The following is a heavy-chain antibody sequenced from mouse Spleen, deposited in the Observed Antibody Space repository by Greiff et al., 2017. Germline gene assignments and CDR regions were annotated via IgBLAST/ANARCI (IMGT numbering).Heavy chain of an antibody. D-gene: IGHD3-3*01. CDR1: GYTFTNYW. CDR2: IYPGGGYT. Sequence: VKLQESGAELVRPGTSVKISCKASGYTFTNYWLGWVKQRPGHGLEWIGDIYPGGGYTNYNEKFKGKATLTADTSSSTAYMQLSSLTSEDSAVYFCAREGHYWYFDVWGAGTTVTVSS. J-gene: IGHJ1*01. CDR3: AREGHYWYFDV. V-gene: IGHV1-63*02.